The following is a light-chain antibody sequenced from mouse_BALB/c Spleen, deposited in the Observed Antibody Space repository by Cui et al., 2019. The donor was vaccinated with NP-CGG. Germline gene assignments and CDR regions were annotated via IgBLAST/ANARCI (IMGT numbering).Light chain of an antibody. CDR2: GTN. CDR1: TGAVTTSNY. Sequence: QAAVTQESPLTTAPGQTVTITCPSSTGAVTTSNYANWVQEKPDPLFTGLIGGTNNRAPGVPARFSGSLIGDKAALTITGAQTEDEAIYFCALWYSNHWVCGGGTKLTVL. CDR3: ALWYSNHWV. J-gene: IGLJ1*01. V-gene: IGLV1*01.